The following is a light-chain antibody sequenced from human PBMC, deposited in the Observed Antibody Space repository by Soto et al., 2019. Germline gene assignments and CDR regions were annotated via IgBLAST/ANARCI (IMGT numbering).Light chain of an antibody. V-gene: IGLV2-14*01. CDR2: EVS. J-gene: IGLJ2*01. CDR3: SSYTSSSNVV. CDR1: NSDVGGYNY. Sequence: QSVLTQPASVSGSPGQSITISCTGTNSDVGGYNYVSWYQQHPGKAPKLMIYEVSNRPSGVSNRFSGSKSGNTASLTISGLQAEDEADYYCSSYTSSSNVVFGGGTKVTVL.